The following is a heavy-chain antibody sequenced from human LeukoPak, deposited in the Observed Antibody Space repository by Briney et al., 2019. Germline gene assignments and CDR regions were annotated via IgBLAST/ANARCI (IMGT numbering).Heavy chain of an antibody. J-gene: IGHJ4*02. CDR2: IYYSGST. CDR1: GGSMSTYY. CDR3: ARGRTTVVTPYYFDY. V-gene: IGHV4-59*12. D-gene: IGHD4-23*01. Sequence: SETLSLTCTVSGGSMSTYYWSWIRQTPGKGLEWIGYIYYSGSTKYNPSLESRVTISVDTSKNQFSLKLSSVTAADTAVYYCARGRTTVVTPYYFDYWGQGTLVTVSS.